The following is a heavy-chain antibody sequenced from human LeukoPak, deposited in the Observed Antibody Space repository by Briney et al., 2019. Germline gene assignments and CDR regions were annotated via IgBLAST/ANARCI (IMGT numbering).Heavy chain of an antibody. CDR2: IKEDGSEI. CDR3: ARDRGYSTFDY. CDR1: AFTFSNYW. J-gene: IGHJ4*02. Sequence: GGSLRLSCAASAFTFSNYWMSWVRQAPGKGLEGVANIKEDGSEINYVDSVKGRFTSSRDNAKNSLYLQMNSLRVDDTAVYYCARDRGYSTFDYWGQGTLVTVSS. D-gene: IGHD4-23*01. V-gene: IGHV3-7*01.